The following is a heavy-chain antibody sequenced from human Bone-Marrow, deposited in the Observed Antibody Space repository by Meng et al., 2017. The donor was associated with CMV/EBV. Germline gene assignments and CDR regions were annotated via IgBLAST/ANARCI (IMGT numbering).Heavy chain of an antibody. V-gene: IGHV3-66*02. J-gene: IGHJ4*02. Sequence: GESLKISCAASRFTVSSNYMSWVRQAPGKGLEWVSVIYSGGSTYYADSVKGRFTISRDNSKNTLYLQMNSLRAEDTAVYDCASLGRILGFDYWGQGTLVTVSS. CDR2: IYSGGST. CDR1: RFTVSSNY. CDR3: ASLGRILGFDY. D-gene: IGHD2-15*01.